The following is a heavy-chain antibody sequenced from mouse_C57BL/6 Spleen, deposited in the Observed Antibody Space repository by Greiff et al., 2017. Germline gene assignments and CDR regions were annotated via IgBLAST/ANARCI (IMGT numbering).Heavy chain of an antibody. CDR1: GYAFSSYW. CDR3: ASVYDYAKEY. D-gene: IGHD2-3*01. J-gene: IGHJ4*01. V-gene: IGHV1-80*01. Sequence: QVQLQQSGAELVKPGASVKISCKASGYAFSSYWMNWVKQRPGKGLEWIGQIYPADGDTNYNGKFKGKATMTADTSSSTAYMQLSSLTSEDSAVYFSASVYDYAKEYWGQGTSVTVSS. CDR2: IYPADGDT.